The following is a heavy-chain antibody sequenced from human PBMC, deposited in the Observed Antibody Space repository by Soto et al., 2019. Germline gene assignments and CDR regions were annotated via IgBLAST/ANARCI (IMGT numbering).Heavy chain of an antibody. Sequence: GASVKVSCKASGYTFTSYAMHWVRQAPGQRLEWMGWINAGNGNTKYSQKFQGRVTITRDTSASTAYMELSSLRSEDTAVYYCAWAGGIAATYFDYWGQGTLVTVSS. J-gene: IGHJ4*02. CDR1: GYTFTSYA. V-gene: IGHV1-3*01. CDR2: INAGNGNT. D-gene: IGHD6-13*01. CDR3: AWAGGIAATYFDY.